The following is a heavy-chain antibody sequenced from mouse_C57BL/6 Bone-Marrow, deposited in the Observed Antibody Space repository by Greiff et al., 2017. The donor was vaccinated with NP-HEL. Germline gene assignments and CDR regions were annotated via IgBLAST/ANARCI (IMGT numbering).Heavy chain of an antibody. Sequence: VKLQQPGAELVKPGASVKMSCKASGYTFTSYWITWVKQRPGQGLEWIGDIYPGSGSTNYNEKFKSKATLTVDTSSSTAYMQLSSLTSEDSAVYYCAREGYGNYSYWYFDVWGTGTTVTVSS. CDR3: AREGYGNYSYWYFDV. D-gene: IGHD2-1*01. CDR1: GYTFTSYW. J-gene: IGHJ1*03. CDR2: IYPGSGST. V-gene: IGHV1-55*01.